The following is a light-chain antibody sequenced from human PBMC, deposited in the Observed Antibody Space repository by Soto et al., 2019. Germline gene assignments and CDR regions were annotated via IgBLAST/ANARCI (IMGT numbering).Light chain of an antibody. J-gene: IGKJ4*01. V-gene: IGKV3-20*01. CDR2: GSS. Sequence: DIELTQSPSTLSSSLGERATISCRASQSVSSSYLAWYQQKPGPAPRLLIYGSSSRATGIPPRFSGSGSGTDFTLTISSLEPEDFAVYYCQQYGSSPRTFGGGTKVEIK. CDR3: QQYGSSPRT. CDR1: QSVSSSY.